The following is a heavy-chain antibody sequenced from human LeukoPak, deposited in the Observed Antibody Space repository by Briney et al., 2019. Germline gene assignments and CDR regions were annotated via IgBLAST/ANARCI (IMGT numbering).Heavy chain of an antibody. D-gene: IGHD3-10*01. V-gene: IGHV1-69*13. CDR3: ASKTFPSYYYGSGSYLRY. CDR2: IIPIFGTA. J-gene: IGHJ4*02. CDR1: GGTFSSYA. Sequence: SVKVSCKASGGTFSSYAISWVRQAPGQGLEWMGEIIPIFGTANYAQKFQGRVTITADESTSTAYMELSSLRSEDTAVYYCASKTFPSYYYGSGSYLRYWGQGTLVTVSS.